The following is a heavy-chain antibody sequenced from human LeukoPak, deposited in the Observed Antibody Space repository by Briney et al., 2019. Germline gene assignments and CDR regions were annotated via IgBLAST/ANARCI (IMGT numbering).Heavy chain of an antibody. CDR2: ISAYNGNT. V-gene: IGHV1-18*04. Sequence: PGASVKVSCKASGYTFTGYYMHWVRQAPGQGLEWMGWISAYNGNTNYAQKLQGRVTMTTDTSTSTAYMELRSLRSDDTAVYYCARFEDYYYYMDVWGKGTTVTISS. CDR1: GYTFTGYY. CDR3: ARFEDYYYYMDV. D-gene: IGHD2-15*01. J-gene: IGHJ6*03.